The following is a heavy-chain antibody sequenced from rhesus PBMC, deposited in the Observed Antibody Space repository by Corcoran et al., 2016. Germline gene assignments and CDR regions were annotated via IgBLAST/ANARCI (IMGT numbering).Heavy chain of an antibody. V-gene: IGHV4S14*01. J-gene: IGHJ2*01. CDR3: ARVGSSWSEWDTVGTEWYFDL. CDR2: IYGSGGSN. D-gene: IGHD5-42*01. CDR1: GYSISSGYY. Sequence: QVHLQESGPGLVKPSETLSLTCAVSGYSISSGYYWGCIRPPQGTGLEWICRIYGSGGSNYLNPSLKSRVTLSVDTSKTQFSLQLSSVTAADTAVYYCARVGSSWSEWDTVGTEWYFDLWGPGTTITISS.